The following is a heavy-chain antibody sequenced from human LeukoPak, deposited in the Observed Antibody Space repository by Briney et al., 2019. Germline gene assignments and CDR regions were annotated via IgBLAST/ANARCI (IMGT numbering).Heavy chain of an antibody. CDR2: IKQDGRAT. CDR1: GFTFSTHW. CDR3: ATSEGY. Sequence: PGGSLRLSCAASGFTFSTHWMSWVRQAPGKGLEWVTNIKQDGRATYYVDSVKGRFTISRDNAKNSLNLQMNSLRAEDTAMYFCATSEGYWGQGTLVTVSS. J-gene: IGHJ4*02. V-gene: IGHV3-7*03.